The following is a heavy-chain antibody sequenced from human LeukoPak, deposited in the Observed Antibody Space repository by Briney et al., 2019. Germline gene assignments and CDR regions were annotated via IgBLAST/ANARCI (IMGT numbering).Heavy chain of an antibody. V-gene: IGHV4-59*01. Sequence: SETQSLTCTVSGGSISPYYWSWIRQPPGKGLEWIGYMSYSGSTNYNPSLKSRVTILGDTSKMRFSLKLSSVTAADTALYYCARVFGFHAMDVLGDGTTVTVSS. CDR2: MSYSGST. J-gene: IGHJ6*04. CDR1: GGSISPYY. D-gene: IGHD3-10*01. CDR3: ARVFGFHAMDV.